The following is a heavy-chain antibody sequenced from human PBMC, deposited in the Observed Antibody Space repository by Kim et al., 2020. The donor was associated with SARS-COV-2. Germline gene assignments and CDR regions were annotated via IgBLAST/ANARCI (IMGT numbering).Heavy chain of an antibody. Sequence: GGSLRLSCAASGFTVSSNYMSWVRQAPGKGLECVSVIYSGCSTYYADSVKGRFTISRDNSKNTLYLQMNSLRAEDTAVYYCAREGGYDPHYYYYGMDVWGQGTTVTVSS. V-gene: IGHV3-53*01. CDR3: AREGGYDPHYYYYGMDV. CDR1: GFTVSSNY. D-gene: IGHD5-12*01. J-gene: IGHJ6*02. CDR2: IYSGCST.